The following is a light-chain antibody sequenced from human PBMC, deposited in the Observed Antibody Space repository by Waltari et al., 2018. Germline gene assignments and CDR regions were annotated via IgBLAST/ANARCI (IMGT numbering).Light chain of an antibody. J-gene: IGKJ2*01. V-gene: IGKV3-15*01. CDR2: VAD. CDR3: QHYDGWPPSYT. CDR1: QSISNT. Sequence: DIVMTQSPATLSVSPGERVTLSCRDSQSISNTLAWYQQGPGQAPKLLICVADNRATGIPARFSGSGSGTEFTLTISSLQSGDFAVYFCQHYDGWPPSYTFGQGTKLEIK.